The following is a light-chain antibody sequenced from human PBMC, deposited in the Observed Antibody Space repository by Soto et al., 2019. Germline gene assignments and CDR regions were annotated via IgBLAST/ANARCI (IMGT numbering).Light chain of an antibody. CDR2: EVN. CDR1: SSDVGSYNL. Sequence: QSALTQPASVSGSPGQSITISCTGTSSDVGSYNLVSWYQQHPGKAPKLMIYEVNKRPSGVSSRFSGSKSGNTASLTISGLQAEDEADYYCCSYAGSSISWVFGGGTQLTVL. V-gene: IGLV2-23*02. CDR3: CSYAGSSISWV. J-gene: IGLJ3*02.